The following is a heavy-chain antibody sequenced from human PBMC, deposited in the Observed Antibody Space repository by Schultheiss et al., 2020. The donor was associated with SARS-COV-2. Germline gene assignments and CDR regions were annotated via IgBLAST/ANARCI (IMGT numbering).Heavy chain of an antibody. Sequence: GESLKISCAASGFTVSSNYMSWVRQAPGKGREWVSSISSSSSYIYYADSVKGRFTISRDNAKNSLYLQMNSLRAEDTAVYYCAREEGYYSNYVRGGYWGQGTLVTVSS. V-gene: IGHV3-21*04. D-gene: IGHD4-11*01. J-gene: IGHJ4*02. CDR2: ISSSSSYI. CDR3: AREEGYYSNYVRGGY. CDR1: GFTVSSNY.